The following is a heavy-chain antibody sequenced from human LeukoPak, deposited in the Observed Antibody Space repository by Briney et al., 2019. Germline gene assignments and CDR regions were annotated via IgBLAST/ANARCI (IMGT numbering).Heavy chain of an antibody. J-gene: IGHJ5*02. V-gene: IGHV4-39*07. Sequence: SETLSLTCSVSGASITSGAYYWAWLRQPPGKGLEWIGCVYYSGTINYNPSLKGRVSISRDMSKNQFSLNLNSVNATDTAVYYCARRDYAAWFDPWGQGTLVTVSS. CDR1: GASITSGAYY. CDR3: ARRDYAAWFDP. CDR2: VYYSGTI. D-gene: IGHD4/OR15-4a*01.